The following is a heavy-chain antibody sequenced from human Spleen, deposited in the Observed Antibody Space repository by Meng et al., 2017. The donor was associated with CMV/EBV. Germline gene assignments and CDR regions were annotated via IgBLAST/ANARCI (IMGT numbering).Heavy chain of an antibody. Sequence: ASVKVSCKASGYTFTSYDINWVRQATGQGLEWMGWMNPNSGNTGYAQKFQGRVTITRNTSISTAYMELSSLRSEDTAVYDCARGWMGATGYFDYWGQGTLVTVSS. V-gene: IGHV1-8*03. D-gene: IGHD1-26*01. CDR3: ARGWMGATGYFDY. CDR2: MNPNSGNT. CDR1: GYTFTSYD. J-gene: IGHJ4*02.